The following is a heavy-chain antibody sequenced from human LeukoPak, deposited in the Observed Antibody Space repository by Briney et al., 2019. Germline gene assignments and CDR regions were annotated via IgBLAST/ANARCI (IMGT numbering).Heavy chain of an antibody. CDR1: GGSVSSGSYY. CDR3: ARKGGWGDFDI. Sequence: SETLSLTCTVSGGSVSSGSYYWTWIRQPPGRGLEWIGYINYSGSTNYSPSLKSRVTISVDTSKNHFSLKLNSVTAADTAVYYCARKGGWGDFDIWGQGTMVTVSS. CDR2: INYSGST. J-gene: IGHJ3*02. V-gene: IGHV4-61*03. D-gene: IGHD7-27*01.